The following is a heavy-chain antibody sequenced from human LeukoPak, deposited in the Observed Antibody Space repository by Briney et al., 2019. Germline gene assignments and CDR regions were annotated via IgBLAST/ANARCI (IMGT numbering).Heavy chain of an antibody. J-gene: IGHJ5*02. Sequence: PSETLSLTCTVSGGSISSSSYYWGWIRQPPGKGLEWIGSIYYSGSTYYNPSLKSRVTISVDASKNQFSLKLSSVTAADTAVYYCARHRANYDILTGLNWFDPWGQGTLVTVSS. CDR1: GGSISSSSYY. CDR2: IYYSGST. D-gene: IGHD3-9*01. V-gene: IGHV4-39*01. CDR3: ARHRANYDILTGLNWFDP.